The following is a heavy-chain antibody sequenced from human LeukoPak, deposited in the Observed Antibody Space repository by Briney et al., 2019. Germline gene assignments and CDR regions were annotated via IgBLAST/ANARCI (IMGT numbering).Heavy chain of an antibody. CDR1: GFTLSSYS. V-gene: IGHV3-21*01. Sequence: GGSLRLSCAASGFTLSSYSMNWVRQAPGKGLEWVSSISSSSSYIYYADSVKGRFTISRDNAKNSLYLQMNSLRAEDTAVYYCARDELARGFWSGYYTYYFDYWGQGTLVTVSS. CDR3: ARDELARGFWSGYYTYYFDY. J-gene: IGHJ4*02. CDR2: ISSSSSYI. D-gene: IGHD3-3*01.